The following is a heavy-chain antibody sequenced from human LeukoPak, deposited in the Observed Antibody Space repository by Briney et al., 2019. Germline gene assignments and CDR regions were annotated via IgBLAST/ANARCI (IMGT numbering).Heavy chain of an antibody. CDR3: ARHTSAAGTGY. CDR2: IYYSGGT. V-gene: IGHV4-39*01. J-gene: IGHJ4*02. CDR1: GGSISSSSYY. Sequence: SETLSLTCTVSGGSISSSSYYWRWIRQPPGKGLEWIGSIYYSGGTYYNPSLKSRVTISVDTSKNQFSLKLSSVTAADTAVYYCARHTSAAGTGYWGKGTLVTVSS. D-gene: IGHD6-13*01.